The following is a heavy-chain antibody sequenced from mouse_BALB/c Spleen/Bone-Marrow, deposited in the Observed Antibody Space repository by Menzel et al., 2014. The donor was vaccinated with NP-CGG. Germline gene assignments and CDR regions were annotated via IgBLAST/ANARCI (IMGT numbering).Heavy chain of an antibody. CDR3: ARIYYYGRDY. J-gene: IGHJ2*01. D-gene: IGHD1-1*01. V-gene: IGHV1-7*01. CDR2: INPSTGYT. Sequence: VQLQQSGAELAKPGASVKMSCKASGYTFTNYWMHWVKQRPGQGLEWIGYINPSTGYTEYNQKFKDKAKLTADKSSSTAYMQLSGLTSEESADYYCARIYYYGRDYWGQGTTLTVSS. CDR1: GYTFTNYW.